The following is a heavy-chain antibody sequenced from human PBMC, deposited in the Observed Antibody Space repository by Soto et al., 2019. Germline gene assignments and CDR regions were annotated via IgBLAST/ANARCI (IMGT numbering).Heavy chain of an antibody. CDR3: ARDRLRGYDSSGFYS. D-gene: IGHD3-22*01. V-gene: IGHV1-46*01. CDR2: INPNDGST. CDR1: GYTFVNFY. Sequence: ASVKVSCKASGYTFVNFYMHWVRQAPGQGLEWMGRINPNDGSTIYTQKFQDRVTMTTATSTNTVFLELRSLKSDDTAIYYCARDRLRGYDSSGFYSWGQGTMVTVSS. J-gene: IGHJ4*02.